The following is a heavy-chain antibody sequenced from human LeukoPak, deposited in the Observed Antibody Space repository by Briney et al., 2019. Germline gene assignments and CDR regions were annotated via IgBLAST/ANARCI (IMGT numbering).Heavy chain of an antibody. J-gene: IGHJ3*02. Sequence: PGGSLRLSCAASGFSFSTYAMSWVRQASGKGLKWVSTIRGNGGNTYYGDSAKGRFTISRDNSKNTLYLQMNSLRAEDTAIYYCAKASGWYDAFDIWGQGTMVTVSS. CDR1: GFSFSTYA. CDR3: AKASGWYDAFDI. D-gene: IGHD6-13*01. V-gene: IGHV3-23*01. CDR2: IRGNGGNT.